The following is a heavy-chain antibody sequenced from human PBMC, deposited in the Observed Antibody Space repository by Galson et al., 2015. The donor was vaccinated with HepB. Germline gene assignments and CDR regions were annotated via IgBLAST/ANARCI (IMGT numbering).Heavy chain of an antibody. CDR1: GFTFSSYA. V-gene: IGHV3-23*01. J-gene: IGHJ6*02. CDR2: ISGSGGST. CDR3: AKERPDWLPLSSYYYYGMDV. D-gene: IGHD3/OR15-3a*01. Sequence: SLRLSCAASGFTFSSYAMSWVRQAPGKGLEWVSAISGSGGSTYYADSVKGRFTISRDNSKNTLYLQMNSLGAEDTAVYYCAKERPDWLPLSSYYYYGMDVWGQGTTVTVSS.